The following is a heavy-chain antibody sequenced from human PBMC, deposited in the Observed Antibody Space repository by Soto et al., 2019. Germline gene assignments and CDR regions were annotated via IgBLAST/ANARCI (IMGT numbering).Heavy chain of an antibody. CDR1: GFTFSSYS. V-gene: IGHV3-48*02. J-gene: IGHJ6*02. CDR2: IISSSSTI. Sequence: PGGSLRLSCAASGFTFSSYSMNWVRQAPGKGLEWVSYIISSSSTIYYADSVKGRFTISRDNAKNSLYLQMNSLRDEDTAVYYCARDRGAVAGPGYYYHGMDVWGQGTTVTVSS. CDR3: ARDRGAVAGPGYYYHGMDV. D-gene: IGHD6-19*01.